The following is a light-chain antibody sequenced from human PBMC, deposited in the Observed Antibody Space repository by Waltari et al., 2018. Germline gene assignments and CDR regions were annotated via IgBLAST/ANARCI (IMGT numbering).Light chain of an antibody. CDR1: QSVSSN. Sequence: EIVMTQSPATLSVSPGERATLSCRASQSVSSNLAWYQQKPGQAPRLLIYGASTRATGSPARCSGSGSGTKFTLTISSLQSEDFAVYYCQQYNNWPPVTFGGGTKVEIK. V-gene: IGKV3-15*01. CDR2: GAS. CDR3: QQYNNWPPVT. J-gene: IGKJ4*01.